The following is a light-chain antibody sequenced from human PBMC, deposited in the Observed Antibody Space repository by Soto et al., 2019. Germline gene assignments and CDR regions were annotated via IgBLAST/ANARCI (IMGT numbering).Light chain of an antibody. CDR1: QDISSY. CDR2: AAS. J-gene: IGKJ4*01. CDR3: QQLNNYPST. V-gene: IGKV1-9*01. Sequence: QLTQSPSSLSASVGDRVTITCRAIQDISSYLGWYQQKPGKAPKLLIYAASTLQSGVPSRFSGSGSGTDFTLTINRLQPEDFATYFCQQLNNYPSTFGGGTKVDMK.